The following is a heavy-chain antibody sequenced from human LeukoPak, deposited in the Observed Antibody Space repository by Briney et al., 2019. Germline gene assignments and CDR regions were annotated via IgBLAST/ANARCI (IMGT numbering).Heavy chain of an antibody. Sequence: ASVKVSCKAYGYTFTDYYLHWVRQAPGQGLEWMGWINPNSGGTNYAQKFQGRVTMTRDTSISTAYMELSRLRSDDTAVYYCARDSGEPRAGCYLIAYWGQGTLVNGSS. CDR3: ARDSGEPRAGCYLIAY. CDR1: GYTFTDYY. V-gene: IGHV1-2*02. D-gene: IGHD3-10*01. CDR2: INPNSGGT. J-gene: IGHJ4*02.